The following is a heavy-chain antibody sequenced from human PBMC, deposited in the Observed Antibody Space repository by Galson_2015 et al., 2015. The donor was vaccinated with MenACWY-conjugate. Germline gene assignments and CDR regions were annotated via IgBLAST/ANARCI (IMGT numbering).Heavy chain of an antibody. J-gene: IGHJ6*02. D-gene: IGHD3-10*01. V-gene: IGHV3-13*01. Sequence: SLRLSCAASGFPFRNYDMHWVRQGTGKGLEWVSLITIAGDTYYPDSVRGRFTISRENAKNSMYLQMNSLRDEDTAVYYCARDSDSGITTYYGMDIWGQGTLVTVSS. CDR1: GFPFRNYD. CDR2: ITIAGDT. CDR3: ARDSDSGITTYYGMDI.